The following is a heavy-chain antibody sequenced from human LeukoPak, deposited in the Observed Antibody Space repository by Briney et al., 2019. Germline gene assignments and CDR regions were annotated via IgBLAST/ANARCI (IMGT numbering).Heavy chain of an antibody. J-gene: IGHJ4*02. Sequence: GGSLRLSCAASGFTVSSNYMSWVRQAPGKGLEWVSVIYSGGSTYYADSVKGRFIISRDNSKNTLYLQMNSLRAEDTAVYYCAREGLAAAADYWGQGTLVTVSS. CDR1: GFTVSSNY. V-gene: IGHV3-66*01. CDR2: IYSGGST. CDR3: AREGLAAAADY. D-gene: IGHD6-13*01.